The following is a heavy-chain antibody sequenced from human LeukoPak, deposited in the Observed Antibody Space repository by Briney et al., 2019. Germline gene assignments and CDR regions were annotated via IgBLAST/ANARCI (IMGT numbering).Heavy chain of an antibody. CDR2: INPNSDGT. CDR1: GYTFTGYY. V-gene: IGHV1-2*02. Sequence: ASVKVSCKASGYTFTGYYMHWVRQAPGQGLEWMGWINPNSDGTNYAQKFQGRVTMTRETSISTAYMELSRLRSDDRAVYYCARVKSDTPIAAYGYWGQGTLVTVSS. D-gene: IGHD6-13*01. J-gene: IGHJ4*02. CDR3: ARVKSDTPIAAYGY.